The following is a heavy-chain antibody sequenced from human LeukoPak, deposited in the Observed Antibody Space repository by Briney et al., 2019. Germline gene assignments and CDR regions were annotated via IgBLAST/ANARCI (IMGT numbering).Heavy chain of an antibody. CDR3: SRSATGGFFDS. CDR1: GFAFSSYW. Sequence: GGSLRLSCAASGFAFSSYWMHWVRPGPGKGLVWVSRANGDGSDTSYADSVKGRFTISRDNAKNTLYLQMNSLRAEDTAVYYCSRSATGGFFDSWGQGTLVTVSS. CDR2: ANGDGSDT. J-gene: IGHJ4*02. V-gene: IGHV3-74*01. D-gene: IGHD2-15*01.